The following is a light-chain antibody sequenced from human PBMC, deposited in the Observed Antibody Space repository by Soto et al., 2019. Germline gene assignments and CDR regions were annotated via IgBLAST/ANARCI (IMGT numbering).Light chain of an antibody. Sequence: DIQMTQSPSSLSASVGDRVTFTCRASQSISNWLAWYQQKPGQAPTLLSYKASTLESGVPSRFSGSGSGTEFTLTISSLQADDFAIYYCQHYDSYSLTFGGGTKVDIK. V-gene: IGKV1-5*03. CDR3: QHYDSYSLT. CDR1: QSISNW. CDR2: KAS. J-gene: IGKJ4*01.